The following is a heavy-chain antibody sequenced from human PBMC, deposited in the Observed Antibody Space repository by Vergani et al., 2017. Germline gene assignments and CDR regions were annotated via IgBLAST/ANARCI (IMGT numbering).Heavy chain of an antibody. Sequence: QVQLQESGPGLVKPSETLSLTCTVSGGSISSYYWSWIRQPPGKGLEWIGRIYTSGSTNYNPSLKSRVTMSVDTSKNQFSLKLSSVTAADTAVYYCARGRREYVPLYYYYYMDVWGKGTTVTVSS. V-gene: IGHV4-4*07. CDR3: ARGRREYVPLYYYYYMDV. D-gene: IGHD3-10*01. J-gene: IGHJ6*03. CDR2: IYTSGST. CDR1: GGSISSYY.